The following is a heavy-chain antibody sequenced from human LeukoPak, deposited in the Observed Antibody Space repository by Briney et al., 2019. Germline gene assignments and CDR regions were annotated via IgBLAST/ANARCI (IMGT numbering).Heavy chain of an antibody. CDR3: ARGQCTGGTCPNWFDS. J-gene: IGHJ5*01. CDR2: INTDTGNP. CDR1: GYTFSDYA. Sequence: ASVKVSCKASGYTFSDYAMNWVRQAPGQGLEWMGWINTDTGNPTCAQGLTRRFVFSMDTSVSTAYLQISTLKAEDTAFYYCARGQCTGGTCPNWFDSWGQGTLVTVSS. D-gene: IGHD2-8*02. V-gene: IGHV7-4-1*02.